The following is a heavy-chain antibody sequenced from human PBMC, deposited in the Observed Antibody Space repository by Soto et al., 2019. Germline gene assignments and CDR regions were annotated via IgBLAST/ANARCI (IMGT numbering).Heavy chain of an antibody. D-gene: IGHD3-9*01. CDR2: ISSSGSTI. Sequence: GGSLRLSCAASGFTFSTYSMNWVRQAPGEGLEWLSYISSSGSTIYYTDSVKGRLTISRDNVNNSLYLQMNGLRDEDTAVYYCAKSRADGRYAFDYWGQGALVTVS. CDR3: AKSRADGRYAFDY. CDR1: GFTFSTYS. V-gene: IGHV3-48*02. J-gene: IGHJ4*02.